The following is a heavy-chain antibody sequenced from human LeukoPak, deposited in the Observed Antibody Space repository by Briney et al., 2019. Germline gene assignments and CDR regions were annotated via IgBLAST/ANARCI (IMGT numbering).Heavy chain of an antibody. D-gene: IGHD3-10*01. Sequence: LGGSLRLSCAASGFTFSSYAMSWVRQAPGKGLEWVSGISNSGGDTYHADSVKGRFTISRDTSKNTLYLQMNSLRAEDTAVYYCAKGPNTYGPGSFDYWGQGTLVTVSS. CDR1: GFTFSSYA. V-gene: IGHV3-23*01. CDR3: AKGPNTYGPGSFDY. J-gene: IGHJ4*02. CDR2: ISNSGGDT.